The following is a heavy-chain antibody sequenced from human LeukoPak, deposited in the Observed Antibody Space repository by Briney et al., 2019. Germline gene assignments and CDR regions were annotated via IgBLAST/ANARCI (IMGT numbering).Heavy chain of an antibody. V-gene: IGHV4-34*01. J-gene: IGHJ5*02. CDR2: INHSGST. CDR3: ARVYQTVVRYNWFDP. Sequence: SETLSLTCAVYGGSFSGYYWSWIRQPPGKGLEWIGEINHSGSTNYNLSLKSRVTISVDTSKNQFSLKLSSVTAADTAVYYCARVYQTVVRYNWFDPWGQRTLVTVSS. CDR1: GGSFSGYY. D-gene: IGHD4-23*01.